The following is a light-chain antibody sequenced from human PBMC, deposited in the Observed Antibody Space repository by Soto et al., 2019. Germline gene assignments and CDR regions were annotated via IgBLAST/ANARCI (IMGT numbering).Light chain of an antibody. CDR1: QTINNQ. J-gene: IGKJ1*01. CDR2: DVS. Sequence: DIQMTQSPSTLSASVGDRVTIPCRASQTINNQLAWYQQKPGKAPKLLIFDVSSLESGVPSRFSGSGYGTEFTLTISSLQPDDFATYYCQQYKSYRKMFGQGTKVEV. CDR3: QQYKSYRKM. V-gene: IGKV1-5*01.